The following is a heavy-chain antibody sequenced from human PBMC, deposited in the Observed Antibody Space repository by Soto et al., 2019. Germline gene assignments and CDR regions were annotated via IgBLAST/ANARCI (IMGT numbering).Heavy chain of an antibody. CDR2: IYPGDSDT. V-gene: IGHV5-51*01. D-gene: IGHD3-10*01. CDR3: ARGPGDYYYGMAV. Sequence: PGESLKIACKGSGYSFTSCWIGWVRQMPGKGLEWMGIIYPGDSDTRYSPSFQGQVTISADKSISTAYLQWSSLKASDTAMYYCARGPGDYYYGMAVWGQGTTVTVSS. CDR1: GYSFTSCW. J-gene: IGHJ6*02.